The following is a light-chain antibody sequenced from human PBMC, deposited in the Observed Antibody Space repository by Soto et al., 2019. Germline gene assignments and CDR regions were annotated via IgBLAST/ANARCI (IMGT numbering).Light chain of an antibody. CDR3: QQYNNWPRT. CDR1: QGIGDT. J-gene: IGKJ1*01. CDR2: DTS. Sequence: MTQSPSSLSVFPWEGATLSCRASQGIGDTLAWYQHKPGKTPRLLIYDTSTWATGIPARFSGSGSGTEFTLTISSLQSEDFAVYYCQQYNNWPRTFGQGTKVDIK. V-gene: IGKV3-15*01.